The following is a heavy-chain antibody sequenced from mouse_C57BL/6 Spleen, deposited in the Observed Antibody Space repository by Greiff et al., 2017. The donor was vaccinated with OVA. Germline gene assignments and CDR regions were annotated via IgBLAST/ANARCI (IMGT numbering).Heavy chain of an antibody. V-gene: IGHV5-4*01. D-gene: IGHD1-1*01. CDR2: ISDGGSYT. CDR1: GFTFSSYA. J-gene: IGHJ1*03. CDR3: AREYYGSRGGYFDV. Sequence: EVKLVESGGGLVKPGGSLKLSCAASGFTFSSYAMSWVRQTPEKRLEWVATISDGGSYTYYPDNVKGRFTISRDNAKNNLYLQMSHLKSEDTAMYYCAREYYGSRGGYFDVWGTGTTVTVSS.